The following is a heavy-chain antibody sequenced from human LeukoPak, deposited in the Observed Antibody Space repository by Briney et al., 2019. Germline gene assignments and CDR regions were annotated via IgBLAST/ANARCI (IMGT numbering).Heavy chain of an antibody. CDR3: ARDPRFSYFDY. D-gene: IGHD2/OR15-2a*01. Sequence: PGGSLRLSCAASGFTFNNYEMNWVRQAPGKGLEWVSYISTRGRTIYYADSVKGRFTISRDNAKNSLYLQMNSLRAEDTAVYYCARDPRFSYFDYWGQGTLVTVSS. V-gene: IGHV3-48*03. CDR2: ISTRGRTI. J-gene: IGHJ4*02. CDR1: GFTFNNYE.